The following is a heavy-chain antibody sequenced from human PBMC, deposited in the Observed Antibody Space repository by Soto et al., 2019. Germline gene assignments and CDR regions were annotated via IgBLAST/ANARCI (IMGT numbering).Heavy chain of an antibody. CDR2: INPNSRDT. V-gene: IGHV1-2*02. CDR3: ARDHLLNIGMAGAY. D-gene: IGHD6-19*01. CDR1: GYTFTAYF. J-gene: IGHJ4*02. Sequence: GASVKVSCKASGYTFTAYFIHWVRQAPGQGLEWVGWINPNSRDTDSAQNFQGRVTMTSDTSTRTAYLELRSLTSDDTAVYYCARDHLLNIGMAGAYWGQGTLVTVSS.